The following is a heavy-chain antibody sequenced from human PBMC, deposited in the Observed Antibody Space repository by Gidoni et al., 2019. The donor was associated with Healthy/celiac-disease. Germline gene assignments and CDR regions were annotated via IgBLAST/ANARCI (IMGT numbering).Heavy chain of an antibody. Sequence: EVQLVESGGGLVQPGGSLRLSCAASGSTCSSDAMSWVRQAPGKGLESVSAIRGCGGSTYYADSVNGRFTLYRDNSKNTLYLQMHSLRAEDTVVYSCANCYFWSGCGYFDDWGQGTLVTVSS. CDR1: GSTCSSDA. J-gene: IGHJ4*02. CDR3: ANCYFWSGCGYFDD. D-gene: IGHD3-3*01. CDR2: IRGCGGST. V-gene: IGHV3-23*04.